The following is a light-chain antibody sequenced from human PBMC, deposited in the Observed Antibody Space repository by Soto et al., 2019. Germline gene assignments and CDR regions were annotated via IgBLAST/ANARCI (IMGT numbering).Light chain of an antibody. J-gene: IGLJ2*01. Sequence: QSVLTQSPSASASLGASVKLTCTLSSGHSSYAIAWHQQQPEKGPRYLMKVNSDGSHSMGDGIPDRFSGSSSGAERYFTISRLQSEDEADYYCQTWGTSYVLFGGGTKLTVL. CDR3: QTWGTSYVL. V-gene: IGLV4-69*02. CDR1: SGHSSYA. CDR2: VNSDGSH.